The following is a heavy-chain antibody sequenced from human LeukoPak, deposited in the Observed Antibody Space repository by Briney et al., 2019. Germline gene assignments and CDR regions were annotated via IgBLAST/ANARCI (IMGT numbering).Heavy chain of an antibody. CDR3: AKRYGILTGYYPATSFDY. V-gene: IGHV3-23*01. D-gene: IGHD3-9*01. CDR2: ISGSGGST. CDR1: GFTFSSYD. Sequence: GGSLRLSCAASGFTFSSYDMSWVRQAPGKGLEWVSAISGSGGSTYYADSVKGRFTISRDNSKNTLYLQMNSLRAEDTAVYYCAKRYGILTGYYPATSFDYWGQGTLVTVSS. J-gene: IGHJ4*02.